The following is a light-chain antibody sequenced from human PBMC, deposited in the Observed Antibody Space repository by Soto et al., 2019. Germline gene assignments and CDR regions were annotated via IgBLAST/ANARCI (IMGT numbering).Light chain of an antibody. CDR2: GAS. V-gene: IGKV3-11*01. Sequence: IVVTHSPAPLSLSPGERAALSFNSSQSVHNFLAWYQQKPGQAPRLLIYGASTRAAGIPARFSGSGSGTDFTLTISSLEPEDFAVYYCQQRSNWLPITFGQGTRLEIK. CDR3: QQRSNWLPIT. J-gene: IGKJ5*01. CDR1: QSVHNF.